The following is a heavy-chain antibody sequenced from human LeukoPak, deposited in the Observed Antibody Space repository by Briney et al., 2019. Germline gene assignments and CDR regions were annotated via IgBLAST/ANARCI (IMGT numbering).Heavy chain of an antibody. CDR3: ARERGYNYGYSGYYDQ. CDR2: ISTIGAST. CDR1: GFTSRNFE. Sequence: GGSLRPSCAASGFTSRNFEMNWGREAPGKGLEWISCISTIGASTYYADSVKGRFTVSRDNAKNSMYLRMDTLRAEDTAVYYCARERGYNYGYSGYYDQWGQGILVTVSS. V-gene: IGHV3-48*03. D-gene: IGHD5-18*01. J-gene: IGHJ4*02.